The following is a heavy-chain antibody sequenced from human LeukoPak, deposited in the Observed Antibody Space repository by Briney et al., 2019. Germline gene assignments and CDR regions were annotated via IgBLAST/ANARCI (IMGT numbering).Heavy chain of an antibody. D-gene: IGHD6-25*01. Sequence: KPSETLSLTCTVSGGSISSYYWSWIRQPPGKGLECIGNTYNSGSTNYNPSLKSRVTISVDTSKNQFSLKLSSVTAADTAVYYCARIPPHSSSGSRVVVGSYFDYWGQGTPVTVSS. V-gene: IGHV4-59*01. J-gene: IGHJ4*02. CDR2: TYNSGST. CDR3: ARIPPHSSSGSRVVVGSYFDY. CDR1: GGSISSYY.